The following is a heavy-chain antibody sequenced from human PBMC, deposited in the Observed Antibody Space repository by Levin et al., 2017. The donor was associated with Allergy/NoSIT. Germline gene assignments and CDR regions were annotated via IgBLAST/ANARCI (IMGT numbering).Heavy chain of an antibody. J-gene: IGHJ4*02. CDR2: IYYSGST. V-gene: IGHV4-39*01. Sequence: SETLSLTCTVSGGSISSSSYYWGWIRQPPGKGLEWIGSIYYSGSTYYNPSLKSRVTISVDTSKNQFSLKLSSVTAADTAVYYCASLGYCSGGSCPEPSRWGQGTLVTVSS. CDR3: ASLGYCSGGSCPEPSR. D-gene: IGHD2-15*01. CDR1: GGSISSSSYY.